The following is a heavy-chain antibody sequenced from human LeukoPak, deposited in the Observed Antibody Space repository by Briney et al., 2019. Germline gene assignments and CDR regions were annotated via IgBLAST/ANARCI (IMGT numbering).Heavy chain of an antibody. D-gene: IGHD4-17*01. CDR3: ARGSWDYESYYYYYMDV. J-gene: IGHJ6*03. Sequence: ASVKVSCKTSGYTFVDYFIHWVRQAPGQGLEWMGIINPSGGSTSYAQKFQGKVTMTRDTSTSTVYMELRSVSSEDTAVYYCARGSWDYESYYYYYMDVWGKGTTVTGSS. CDR1: GYTFVDYF. CDR2: INPSGGST. V-gene: IGHV1-46*01.